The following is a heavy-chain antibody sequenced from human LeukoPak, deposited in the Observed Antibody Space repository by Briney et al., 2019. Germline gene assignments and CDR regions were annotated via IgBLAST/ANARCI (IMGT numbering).Heavy chain of an antibody. CDR2: MKRDGSEI. CDR3: ARDAGNSGYGCDL. D-gene: IGHD5-12*01. Sequence: GGSLRLSCSASGFTFSTYWMSWVRQAPGKGLEWVANMKRDGSEIYYVDSVRGRFTISRDNARNSLYLQMNNLRGEDTAIYYCARDAGNSGYGCDLWGQGTLVTVSS. V-gene: IGHV3-7*01. J-gene: IGHJ5*02. CDR1: GFTFSTYW.